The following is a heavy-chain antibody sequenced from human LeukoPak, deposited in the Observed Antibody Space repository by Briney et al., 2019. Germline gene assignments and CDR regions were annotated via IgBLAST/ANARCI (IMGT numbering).Heavy chain of an antibody. V-gene: IGHV3-48*03. CDR2: ITSSGRTT. J-gene: IGHJ4*02. CDR1: GFTFSNYE. CDR3: ARERQGSNWDPFDY. Sequence: GGSLRLSCAASGFTFSNYEMNWVRQAPGKGLEWLSYITSSGRTTDYADSVKGRFTISRDNAKNSLYLQLNSLRVGDTAVYYCARERQGSNWDPFDYWGQGTLVTVSS. D-gene: IGHD6-13*01.